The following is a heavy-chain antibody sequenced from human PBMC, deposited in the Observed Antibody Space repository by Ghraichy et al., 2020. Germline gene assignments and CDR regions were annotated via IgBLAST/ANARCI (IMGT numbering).Heavy chain of an antibody. CDR2: ISYDGSNK. J-gene: IGHJ4*02. V-gene: IGHV3-30*04. Sequence: GGSLRLSCAASGFTFSSYAMHWVRQAPGKGLEWVAVISYDGSNKYYADSVKGRFTISRDNSKNTLYLQMNSLRAEDTAVYYCARGGGRARLGELSLYRDCDYWGQGTLGTVSS. CDR3: ARGGGRARLGELSLYRDCDY. D-gene: IGHD3-16*02. CDR1: GFTFSSYA.